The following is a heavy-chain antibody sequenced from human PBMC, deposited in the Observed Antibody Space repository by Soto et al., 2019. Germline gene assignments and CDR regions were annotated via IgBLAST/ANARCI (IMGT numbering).Heavy chain of an antibody. CDR2: IYWDDDK. D-gene: IGHD3-9*01. Sequence: QITLKESGPTLVKPTQTLTLTCTFSGFSLSTSGVGVGWIRQPPGKALEWLALIYWDDDKRYSPSLKSRLTITKDTSKIQVVLTMTNMDPVDTATYYCARALGWLLSLYYFDYWGQGTLVTVSS. V-gene: IGHV2-5*02. J-gene: IGHJ4*02. CDR1: GFSLSTSGVG. CDR3: ARALGWLLSLYYFDY.